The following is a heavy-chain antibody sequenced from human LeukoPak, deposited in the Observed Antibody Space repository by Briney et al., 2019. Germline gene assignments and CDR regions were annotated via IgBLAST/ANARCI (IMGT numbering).Heavy chain of an antibody. D-gene: IGHD3-9*01. V-gene: IGHV4-61*02. J-gene: IGHJ3*02. CDR1: GGSISSGSYY. CDR3: ARVVAPGGYFDWWAPLHAFDI. Sequence: PSETLSLTCTVSGGSISSGSYYWSWIRQPAGKGLEWIGRIYTSGSTNYNPSLKSRVTISVDTSKNQFSLKLSSVTAADTAVYYCARVVAPGGYFDWWAPLHAFDIWGQGTMVTVSS. CDR2: IYTSGST.